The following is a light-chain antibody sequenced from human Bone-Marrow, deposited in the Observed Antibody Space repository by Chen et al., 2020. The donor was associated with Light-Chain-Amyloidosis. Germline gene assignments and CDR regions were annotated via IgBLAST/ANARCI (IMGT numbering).Light chain of an antibody. J-gene: IGLJ3*02. CDR3: QVWDTTSDLPV. CDR1: SIGSKN. Sequence: SYVLTQAPSVSVAPGQTARIPCGGNSIGSKNVNWYHQKPGQAPVLVVYDDSDRPSGIPARFSGSNSGNTATLTISRVEAGDEADYYCQVWDTTSDLPVFGGGTKLTVL. CDR2: DDS. V-gene: IGLV3-21*02.